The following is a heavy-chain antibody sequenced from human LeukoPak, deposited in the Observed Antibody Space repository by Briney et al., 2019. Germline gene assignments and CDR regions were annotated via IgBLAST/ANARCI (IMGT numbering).Heavy chain of an antibody. CDR3: ARDPGWIDYYDSSGYDYFDY. V-gene: IGHV1-18*01. J-gene: IGHJ4*02. D-gene: IGHD3-22*01. Sequence: GASVKVSCKASGYTFTSYGINWVRQAPGQGLEWMGWISAYNGNTNYAQKLQGRVTMTTDTSTSTAYMGLRSLRSDDTAVYYCARDPGWIDYYDSSGYDYFDYWGQGTLVTVSS. CDR2: ISAYNGNT. CDR1: GYTFTSYG.